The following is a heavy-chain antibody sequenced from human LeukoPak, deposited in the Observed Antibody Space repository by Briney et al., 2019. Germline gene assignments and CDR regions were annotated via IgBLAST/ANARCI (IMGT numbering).Heavy chain of an antibody. V-gene: IGHV1-18*01. D-gene: IGHD3-10*01. J-gene: IGHJ4*02. CDR3: ARARELKYYFDY. CDR2: ISAYNGNT. CDR1: GGTFSSYA. Sequence: ASVKVSCKASGGTFSSYAISWVRQAPGQGLEWMGWISAYNGNTNYAQKLQGRVTMTTDTSTSTAYMELRSLRSDDTAVYYCARARELKYYFDYWGQGTLVTVSS.